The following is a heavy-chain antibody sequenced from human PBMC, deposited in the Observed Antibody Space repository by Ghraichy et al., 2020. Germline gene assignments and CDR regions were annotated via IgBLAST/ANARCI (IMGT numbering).Heavy chain of an antibody. V-gene: IGHV1-18*01. CDR2: ISAYNGNT. D-gene: IGHD2-2*01. CDR3: ARDNVAAALFDP. J-gene: IGHJ5*02. CDR1: GYTFNTYG. Sequence: ASVKVSCKASGYTFNTYGISWVRQAPGQGLEWMGWISAYNGNTNYAQKFQGRVTMTTDTSTSTVYMELRSLRSDDTAVYYCARDNVAAALFDPWAREPWSPSPQ.